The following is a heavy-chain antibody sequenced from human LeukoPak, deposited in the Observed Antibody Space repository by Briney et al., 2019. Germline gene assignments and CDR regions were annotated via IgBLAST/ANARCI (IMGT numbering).Heavy chain of an antibody. CDR1: GFTFSSYS. V-gene: IGHV3-48*02. CDR2: ISSSSSTI. CDR3: AREPAYCSSTSCYAPDAFDI. Sequence: PGGSLRLSCAASGFTFSSYSMNWVRQAPGKGLEWVSYISSSSSTIYYADSVKGRFTISRDNAKNSLYLQMNSLRDEDTAVYYCAREPAYCSSTSCYAPDAFDIWGQGTVVTVSS. J-gene: IGHJ3*02. D-gene: IGHD2-2*01.